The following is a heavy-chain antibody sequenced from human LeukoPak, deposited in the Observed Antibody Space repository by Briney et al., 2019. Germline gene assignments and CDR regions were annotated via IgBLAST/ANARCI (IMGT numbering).Heavy chain of an antibody. V-gene: IGHV4-39*01. Sequence: TSETLSLTCTVSGDSISSSKKYWGWVRQPPGKGLEWIGSTYYSGNTYYNPSLKSRVTISLDTSRNQFSLRLSSVTAADTADYYCARAQGNGLIDFWGQGTLVTVSS. CDR3: ARAQGNGLIDF. D-gene: IGHD3/OR15-3a*01. CDR1: GDSISSSKKY. CDR2: TYYSGNT. J-gene: IGHJ4*02.